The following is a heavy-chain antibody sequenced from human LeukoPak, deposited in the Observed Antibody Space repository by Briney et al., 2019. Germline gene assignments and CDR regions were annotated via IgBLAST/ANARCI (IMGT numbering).Heavy chain of an antibody. CDR2: IYYSGST. CDR3: ARGRAPDAFDI. CDR1: GGSISSYY. V-gene: IGHV4-59*01. Sequence: SETLSLTCTVSGGSISSYYWSWIRQPPRKGLEWIGYIYYSGSTNYNPSLKSRVTISVDTSKNQFSLKLSSVTAADTAVYYCARGRAPDAFDIWGQGIMVTVSS. J-gene: IGHJ3*02.